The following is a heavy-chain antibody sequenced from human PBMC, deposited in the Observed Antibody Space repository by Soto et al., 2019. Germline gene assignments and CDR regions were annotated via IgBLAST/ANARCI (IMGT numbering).Heavy chain of an antibody. CDR3: ARDRGSGWSGGDYYYGMDV. D-gene: IGHD6-19*01. J-gene: IGHJ6*02. CDR1: SACSKNYD. V-gene: IGHV4-59*12. CDR2: VPYSGRT. Sequence: SATLSLGSSFSSACSKNYDWTWIRQPQGKELGWIGYVPYSGRTNYNPSLKSRVTISVDKSKNQFSLKLSSVTAADTAVYYCARDRGSGWSGGDYYYGMDVWGQANTGNVS.